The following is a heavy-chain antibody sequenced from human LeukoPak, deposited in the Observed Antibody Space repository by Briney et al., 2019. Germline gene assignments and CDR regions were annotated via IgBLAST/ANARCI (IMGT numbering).Heavy chain of an antibody. CDR1: GGSFSGYY. D-gene: IGHD3-22*01. CDR2: INHSGST. Sequence: SETLSLTCAVYGGSFSGYYWSWIRQPPGKGLEWIGEINHSGSTNYNPSLESRVTISVDTSKNQFSLDLSSVTAADTAVYYCARASQYYYDSSGYPLFDYWGQGTLVTVSS. CDR3: ARASQYYYDSSGYPLFDY. J-gene: IGHJ4*02. V-gene: IGHV4-34*01.